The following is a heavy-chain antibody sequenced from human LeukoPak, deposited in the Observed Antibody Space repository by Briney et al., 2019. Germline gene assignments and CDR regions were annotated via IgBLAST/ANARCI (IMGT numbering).Heavy chain of an antibody. CDR2: INPIFGTP. CDR3: ARNQTFGDSSWSWFDP. V-gene: IGHV1-69*05. D-gene: IGHD4-17*01. CDR1: GGTFSSYV. J-gene: IGHJ5*02. Sequence: SVTVSCKASGGTFSSYVISWVRQAPGQGREWMGGINPIFGTPFYTQRFQGRVTITMDGSTSTAYMELSSLRSEDTAVYYCARNQTFGDSSWSWFDPWGQGTLDTVSS.